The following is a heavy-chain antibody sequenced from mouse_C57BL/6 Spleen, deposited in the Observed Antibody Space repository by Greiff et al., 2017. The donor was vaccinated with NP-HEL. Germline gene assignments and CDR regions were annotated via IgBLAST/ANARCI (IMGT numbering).Heavy chain of an antibody. J-gene: IGHJ1*03. CDR3: ARAGYFDV. V-gene: IGHV1-4*01. Sequence: VQLQESGAELARPGASVKMSCKASGYTFTSYTMHWVKQRPGQGLEWIGYINPSSGYTKYNQKFKDKATLTADKSSSTAYMQLSSLTSEDSAVYYCARAGYFDVWGTGTTVTVSS. CDR2: INPSSGYT. CDR1: GYTFTSYT.